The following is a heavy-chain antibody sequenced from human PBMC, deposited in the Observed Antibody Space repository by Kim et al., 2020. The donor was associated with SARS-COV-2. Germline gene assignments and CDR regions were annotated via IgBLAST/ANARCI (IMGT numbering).Heavy chain of an antibody. Sequence: SETLSLTCPVSGGSITSSNYCWGWIRQPPGKGLEWIGTICYIGSTYYTPSLKSRVTISVDTSKNQFSLKLTSVTAADTAVYYCATSQVLLWFGELTPQFYFDYWGQGTLVPVSS. D-gene: IGHD3-10*01. J-gene: IGHJ4*02. CDR2: ICYIGST. CDR3: ATSQVLLWFGELTPQFYFDY. V-gene: IGHV4-39*01. CDR1: GGSITSSNYC.